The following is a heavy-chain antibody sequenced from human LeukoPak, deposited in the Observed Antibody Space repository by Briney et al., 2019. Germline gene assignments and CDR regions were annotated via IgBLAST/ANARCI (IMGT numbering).Heavy chain of an antibody. CDR3: ATRRGYYDSSGYGASRPNDAFDI. CDR2: IYYSGST. J-gene: IGHJ3*02. CDR1: GGSISSYY. V-gene: IGHV4-59*01. Sequence: PSETLSLTCTVSGGSISSYYWSWIRQPPGKGLEWIGYIYYSGSTNYNPSLKSRVTISVDTSKNQFSLKLSSVTAADTAVYYCATRRGYYDSSGYGASRPNDAFDIWGQGTMVTVSS. D-gene: IGHD3-22*01.